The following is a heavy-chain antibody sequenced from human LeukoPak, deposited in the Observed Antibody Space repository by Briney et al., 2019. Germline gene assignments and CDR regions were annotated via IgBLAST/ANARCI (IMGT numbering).Heavy chain of an antibody. CDR2: INGDGSTT. V-gene: IGHV3-74*01. J-gene: IGHJ5*02. CDR1: GFTFSTYW. CDR3: TRRVDATRWYDP. Sequence: SGGSLRLSCAASGFTFSTYWMHWVRQAPGEGLVWVSRINGDGSTTNYADSVKGRFTISRDNAKNTLYLQMNSLRAEDTAVYYCTRRVDATRWYDPWGQGTLVTVPS. D-gene: IGHD2-15*01.